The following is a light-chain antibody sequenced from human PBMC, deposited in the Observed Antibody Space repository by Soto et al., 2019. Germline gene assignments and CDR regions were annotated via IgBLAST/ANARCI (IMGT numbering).Light chain of an antibody. Sequence: QSVLPQPPSVSGAPGQGVTLSCTGSSSKIGAGNDVQWYQQLPGAAPKLLIFGTSNRPSGVPDRFSGSRSGTSASLAITGLQAEDEADYFCQSYDISLSGSVIFGGGTKLTVL. CDR3: QSYDISLSGSVI. CDR1: SSKIGAGND. CDR2: GTS. V-gene: IGLV1-40*01. J-gene: IGLJ2*01.